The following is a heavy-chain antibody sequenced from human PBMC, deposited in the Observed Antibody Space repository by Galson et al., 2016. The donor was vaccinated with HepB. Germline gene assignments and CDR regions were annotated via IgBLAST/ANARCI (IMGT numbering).Heavy chain of an antibody. D-gene: IGHD3-10*01. V-gene: IGHV3-69-1*01. CDR2: IGTTGSI. Sequence: SLRLSCAGSGFTFSDYSLSWVRQAPGKGLEWLSYIGTTGSIYYADSVKGRFTISRDNAKNSLSLQMNSLRNDDTAVYYCARSINNIRPNFDYWGQGTLVTVSS. CDR1: GFTFSDYS. CDR3: ARSINNIRPNFDY. J-gene: IGHJ4*02.